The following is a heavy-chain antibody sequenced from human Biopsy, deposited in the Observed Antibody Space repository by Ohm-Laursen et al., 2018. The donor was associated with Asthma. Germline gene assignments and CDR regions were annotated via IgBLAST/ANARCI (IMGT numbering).Heavy chain of an antibody. CDR3: ARAVDYSHYYGIDV. Sequence: ASVKVSCKSSGDTFNRAGITWGRQAPGQGLEWMGWISVYNGNTKVAQKLQDRVTMITDTSPSTAYMELRSLRSDDTAVYFCARAVDYSHYYGIDVWGQGTTVTVS. J-gene: IGHJ6*02. CDR2: ISVYNGNT. D-gene: IGHD3-10*01. CDR1: GDTFNRAG. V-gene: IGHV1-18*01.